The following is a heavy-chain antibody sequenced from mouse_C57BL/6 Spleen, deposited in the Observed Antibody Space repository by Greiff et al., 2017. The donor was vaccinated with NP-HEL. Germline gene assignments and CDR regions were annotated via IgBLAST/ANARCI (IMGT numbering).Heavy chain of an antibody. CDR3: ARPYSNTLFAY. J-gene: IGHJ3*01. CDR2: IDPSDSET. CDR1: GYTFTSYW. D-gene: IGHD2-5*01. V-gene: IGHV1-52*01. Sequence: QVQLQQPGAELVRPGSSVKLSCKASGYTFTSYWMHWVKQRPIQGLEWIGNIDPSDSETHYNQKFKDKATLTVDKSSSTAYMQLSSLTSEDSAVYYCARPYSNTLFAYWGQGTLVTVSA.